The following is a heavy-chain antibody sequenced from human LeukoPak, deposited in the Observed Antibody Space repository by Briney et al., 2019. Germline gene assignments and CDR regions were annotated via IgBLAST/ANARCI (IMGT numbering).Heavy chain of an antibody. Sequence: GGSLRLSCAASGFTFSSYGMHWVRQAPGKGLVWVSRINTDGSATNYADSVKGRFTISRDNAKNTVHLQMNSLRAEDTAVYYCVRGAARAYYMDVWGKGTTVTVSS. CDR2: INTDGSAT. J-gene: IGHJ6*03. D-gene: IGHD6-6*01. CDR1: GFTFSSYG. CDR3: VRGAARAYYMDV. V-gene: IGHV3-74*01.